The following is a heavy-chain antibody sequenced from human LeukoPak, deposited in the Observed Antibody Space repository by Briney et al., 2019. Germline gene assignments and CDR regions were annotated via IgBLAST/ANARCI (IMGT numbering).Heavy chain of an antibody. CDR2: ISVASNI. CDR3: ADYGVSGVRNNFY. J-gene: IGHJ4*02. V-gene: IGHV3-23*01. CDR1: GLAFSSYA. D-gene: IGHD3-3*01. Sequence: PGGSLRLSCAASGLAFSSYAMSWVRQAPGKGLEWVSTISVASNIFYADSVKGRFTISRDNSRNTVYLQMTSLRADDTAVYYCADYGVSGVRNNFYWGQGTLVTVSS.